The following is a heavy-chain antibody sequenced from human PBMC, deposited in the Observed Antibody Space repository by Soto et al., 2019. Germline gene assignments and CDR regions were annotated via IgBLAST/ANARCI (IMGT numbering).Heavy chain of an antibody. Sequence: PSQTLSLTCAISGDSVSSNSAAWNWIRQSPSRGLEWLGRTYYKSIWYNDYAVSVKGRITIDPDTSKNHFSLQLNSVTPEDTAVYYCAREVGDGPNYFDPWGQGTLVTVSS. CDR1: GDSVSSNSAA. J-gene: IGHJ5*02. V-gene: IGHV6-1*01. CDR3: AREVGDGPNYFDP. CDR2: TYYKSIWYN. D-gene: IGHD4-4*01.